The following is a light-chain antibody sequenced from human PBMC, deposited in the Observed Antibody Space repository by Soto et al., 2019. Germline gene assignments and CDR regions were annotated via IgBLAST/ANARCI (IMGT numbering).Light chain of an antibody. CDR1: QSVSNL. V-gene: IGKV3-11*01. CDR3: QQRSNWLT. J-gene: IGKJ4*01. CDR2: DAS. Sequence: EIVLTQSPGTLSLSPGEGATLSCRASQSVSNLLAWYQHKPGQAPRLLIYDASNRAPGIPARFSGSGSGTDFTLTISSLEPEDFAFYYCQQRSNWLTFGGGTRVEIK.